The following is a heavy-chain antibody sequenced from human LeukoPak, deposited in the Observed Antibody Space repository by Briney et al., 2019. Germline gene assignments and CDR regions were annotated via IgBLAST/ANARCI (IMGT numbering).Heavy chain of an antibody. J-gene: IGHJ5*02. CDR3: TTDSPLYSGNYYEVP. CDR2: ISSIEGRV. D-gene: IGHD1-26*01. Sequence: GGSLRLSCAASGFTFSNYAIHWVRQAPGKGLECVSAISSIEGRVYYANSVKGRFTISRDNSKNMVFLQMGSLRAEDMAVYYCTTDSPLYSGNYYEVPWGQGTLVTVSS. V-gene: IGHV3-64*01. CDR1: GFTFSNYA.